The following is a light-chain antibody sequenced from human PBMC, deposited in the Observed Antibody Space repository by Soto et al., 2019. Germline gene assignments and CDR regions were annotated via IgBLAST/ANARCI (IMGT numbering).Light chain of an antibody. CDR3: LQTFIPPLT. CDR2: GAT. V-gene: IGKV1-39*01. CDR1: QSISTY. J-gene: IGKJ4*01. Sequence: DIPMTQSPSSLSASVGDRVTITCRASQSISTYLHWYQHKPGKAPNLVIYGATSLQSGVPSRFSGSRSGADFTLTINSLQPEDFATYFCLQTFIPPLTFGGGTKLEIK.